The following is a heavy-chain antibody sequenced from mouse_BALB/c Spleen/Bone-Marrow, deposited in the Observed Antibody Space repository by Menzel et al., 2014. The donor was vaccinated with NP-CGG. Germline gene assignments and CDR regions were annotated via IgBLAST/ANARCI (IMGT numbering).Heavy chain of an antibody. J-gene: IGHJ4*01. Sequence: QVHVKQSGAELVKPGASVKLSCKASGYTFTSYYLYWVKQRPGQGLEWIGEINPSNGGTNFNERFKSKASLTVDKSSSTAYMQLNSLTSDDSAVYYCTRRSLLSDYYSMDYWGQGTSVTVSS. CDR3: TRRSLLSDYYSMDY. CDR1: GYTFTSYY. V-gene: IGHV1S81*02. CDR2: INPSNGGT. D-gene: IGHD2-10*01.